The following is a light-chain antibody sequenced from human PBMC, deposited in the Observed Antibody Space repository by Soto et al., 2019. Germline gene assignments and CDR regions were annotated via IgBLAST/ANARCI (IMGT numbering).Light chain of an antibody. Sequence: EIVLTQSPGSLSLSPGEGATLSCRASQTVGYYLAWYQHKPGQAPRLLMSDASNRAIGVPARFSGSVSGTDFTLPISSLEPEDFAVYYCQVRTSWPPGITFGGGTRVEIK. CDR3: QVRTSWPPGIT. V-gene: IGKV3-11*01. J-gene: IGKJ4*01. CDR1: QTVGYY. CDR2: DAS.